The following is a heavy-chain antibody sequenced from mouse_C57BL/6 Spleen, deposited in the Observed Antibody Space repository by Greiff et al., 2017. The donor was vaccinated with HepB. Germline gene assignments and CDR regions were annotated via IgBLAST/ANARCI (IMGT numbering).Heavy chain of an antibody. CDR3: ARGELLWYYFDY. J-gene: IGHJ2*01. D-gene: IGHD2-1*01. V-gene: IGHV3-6*01. CDR2: ISYDGSN. CDR1: GYSITSGYY. Sequence: EVQVVESGPGLVKPSQSLSLTCSVTGYSITSGYYWTWIRQFPGNKLEWMGYISYDGSNNYNPSLKNRISITRDTSKNQFFLKLTSVTTEDTATYYCARGELLWYYFDYWGQGTTLTVSS.